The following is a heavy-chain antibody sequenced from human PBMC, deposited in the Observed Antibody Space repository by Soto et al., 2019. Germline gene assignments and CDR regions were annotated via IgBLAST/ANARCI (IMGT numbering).Heavy chain of an antibody. Sequence: LSITCTGSGGSISAAAYYWSWIRQLPGKGLEWIGFIYYNADTYYNPSLERRVTISLDTSKNQFSLELTSVTAADTAVYYCARETGYYGGYNWFDPWGQGTLVTVSS. CDR3: ARETGYYGGYNWFDP. D-gene: IGHD3-3*01. J-gene: IGHJ5*02. CDR1: GGSISAAAYY. V-gene: IGHV4-31*03. CDR2: IYYNADT.